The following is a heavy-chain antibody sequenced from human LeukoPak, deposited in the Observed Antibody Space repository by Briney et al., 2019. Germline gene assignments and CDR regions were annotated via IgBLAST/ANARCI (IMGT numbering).Heavy chain of an antibody. V-gene: IGHV1-18*04. CDR2: ISAYNGNT. Sequence: ASVKVSCKASGYTFTGYYMHWVRQAPGQGLEWMGWISAYNGNTNYAQKLQGRVTMTTDTSTSTAYMELRSLRSDDTAVYYCAGRISGSYLPFDYWGQGTLVTVSS. D-gene: IGHD1-26*01. J-gene: IGHJ4*02. CDR1: GYTFTGYY. CDR3: AGRISGSYLPFDY.